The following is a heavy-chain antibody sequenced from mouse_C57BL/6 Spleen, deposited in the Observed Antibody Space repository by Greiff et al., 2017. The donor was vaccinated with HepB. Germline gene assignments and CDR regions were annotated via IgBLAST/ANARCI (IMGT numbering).Heavy chain of an antibody. CDR3: TTRGWGAMDY. CDR2: IDPENGDT. CDR1: GFNIKDDY. D-gene: IGHD2-3*01. Sequence: EVKLVESGAELVRPGASVKLSCTASGFNIKDDYMHWVKQRPEQGLEWIGWIDPENGDTEYASKFQGKATITADTSSNTAYLQLSSLTSEDTAVYYCTTRGWGAMDYWGQGTSVTVSS. J-gene: IGHJ4*01. V-gene: IGHV14-4*01.